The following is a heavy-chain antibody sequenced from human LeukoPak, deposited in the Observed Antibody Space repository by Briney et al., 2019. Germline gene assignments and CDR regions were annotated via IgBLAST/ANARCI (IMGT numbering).Heavy chain of an antibody. V-gene: IGHV1-18*01. CDR1: GYTFTSYG. CDR3: ARAVSYCTNGVCYSYWFDP. J-gene: IGHJ5*02. Sequence: ASVKVSCKASGYTFTSYGISWVQQAPGQGLEWMGWISAYNGNTNYAQKLQGRVTMTTDTSTSTAYMELRSLRSDDTAVYCCARAVSYCTNGVCYSYWFDPWGQATLVTVSS. D-gene: IGHD2-8*01. CDR2: ISAYNGNT.